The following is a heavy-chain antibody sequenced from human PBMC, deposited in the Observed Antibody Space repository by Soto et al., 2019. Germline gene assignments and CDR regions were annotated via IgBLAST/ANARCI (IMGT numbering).Heavy chain of an antibody. CDR1: GYTFTSYG. V-gene: IGHV1-18*01. Sequence: ASVKVSCKASGYTFTSYGISWVRQAPGQGLEWMGWISAGNGNTKYSQKLQGRVTMTTDTSTSTAYMELRCLSSDDTAVYYCAVVITTGFDYWGQGTLVTVSS. D-gene: IGHD3-22*01. CDR3: AVVITTGFDY. CDR2: ISAGNGNT. J-gene: IGHJ4*02.